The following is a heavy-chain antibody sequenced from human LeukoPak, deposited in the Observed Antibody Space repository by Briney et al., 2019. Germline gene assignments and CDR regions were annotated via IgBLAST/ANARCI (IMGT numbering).Heavy chain of an antibody. D-gene: IGHD4-17*01. Sequence: SETLSLTCTVSGGSISSYYWSWIRQPPGKGLEWIGYIYYSGSTNYNPSLKSRVTISVDTSKNQFSLKLSSVTAADTAVCYCARGGYGDYGVDFDYWGQGTLVTVSS. CDR2: IYYSGST. CDR3: ARGGYGDYGVDFDY. V-gene: IGHV4-59*01. J-gene: IGHJ4*02. CDR1: GGSISSYY.